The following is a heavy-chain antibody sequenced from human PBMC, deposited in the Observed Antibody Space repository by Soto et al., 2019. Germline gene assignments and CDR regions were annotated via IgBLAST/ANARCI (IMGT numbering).Heavy chain of an antibody. D-gene: IGHD3-9*01. CDR2: IYYSGNT. V-gene: IGHV4-39*01. CDR3: ARLEGLATISYYFDF. J-gene: IGHJ4*02. Sequence: QLQLQESGPGLVKPSETLSLTCSVSGDSINSDKYYWGWIRQPPGKGLEWLGSIYYSGNTYSNPSLQPRVTISQDKSKSQFSLKLNSVTAADSAVYFCARLEGLATISYYFDFWGQGALVTVSS. CDR1: GDSINSDKYY.